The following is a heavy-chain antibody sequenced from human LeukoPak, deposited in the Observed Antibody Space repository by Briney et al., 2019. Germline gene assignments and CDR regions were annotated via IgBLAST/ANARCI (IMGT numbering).Heavy chain of an antibody. D-gene: IGHD1-26*01. V-gene: IGHV4-59*01. CDR2: IYYSGST. Sequence: KPSETLSLTCTVSGGSISSYYWSWIRQPPGKGLEWIGYIYYSGSTNYNPSLKSRVTISVGTSKNQFSLRLSSVTAADTAVYYCARDRSGSYSRYYYYGMDVWGQGTTVTVSS. CDR1: GGSISSYY. J-gene: IGHJ6*02. CDR3: ARDRSGSYSRYYYYGMDV.